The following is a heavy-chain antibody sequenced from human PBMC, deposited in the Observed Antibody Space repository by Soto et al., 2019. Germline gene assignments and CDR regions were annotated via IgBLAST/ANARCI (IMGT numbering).Heavy chain of an antibody. CDR2: ISGSGGST. CDR3: APHEGIAARPRYFDY. D-gene: IGHD6-6*01. J-gene: IGHJ4*02. V-gene: IGHV3-23*01. CDR1: GLTFSSYA. Sequence: EVQLLESGGGLVQPGVSLRLSCAASGLTFSSYAMNWVRQAPGKGLEWVASISGSGGSTYYADSVKGRFTISRDNAKNALYLQMGSLGAEDTAVYYCAPHEGIAARPRYFDYWGQGPLVTVSS.